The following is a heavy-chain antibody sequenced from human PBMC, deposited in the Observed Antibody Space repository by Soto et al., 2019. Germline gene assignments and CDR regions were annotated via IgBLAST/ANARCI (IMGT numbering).Heavy chain of an antibody. J-gene: IGHJ4*02. CDR3: AKDYYDSSGYSYFDY. V-gene: IGHV3-23*01. CDR1: GFTFSNYA. Sequence: GGSLRLSCAASGFTFSNYAMSWVRQPPGKGLEWVSAISGSGGSTYYADSVKGRFTISRDNSKNMLYLQMNSVRAEDTAVCYCAKDYYDSSGYSYFDYWGQGTQVTVSS. D-gene: IGHD3-22*01. CDR2: ISGSGGST.